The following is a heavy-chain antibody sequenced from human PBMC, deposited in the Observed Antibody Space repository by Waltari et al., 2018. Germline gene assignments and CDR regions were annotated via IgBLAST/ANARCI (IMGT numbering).Heavy chain of an antibody. D-gene: IGHD5-12*01. CDR1: GGSISSGGYY. CDR2: IYYSGST. J-gene: IGHJ5*02. V-gene: IGHV4-39*01. CDR3: ARHWKRSGYRFDP. Sequence: QLRLQESGPGLVKPSETLSLTCTVSGGSISSGGYYRGWIRQSPGKGLEWIGSIYYSGSTHYNPTLESRVTISGDTSKNQFSLKVSSVTAADTAVYYCARHWKRSGYRFDPWGQGTLVTVSS.